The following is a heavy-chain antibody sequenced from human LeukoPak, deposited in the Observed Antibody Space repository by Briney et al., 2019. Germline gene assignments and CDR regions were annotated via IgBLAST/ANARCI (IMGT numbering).Heavy chain of an antibody. CDR3: ARDGKDGDYADY. V-gene: IGHV1-2*04. Sequence: GASVKVSCKASGYTFTGYYMHWVRQAPGQGLEWMGRINPNSGGTNYAQKFQGWITMTRDTSISTAYMELSRLRSDDTAVYYCARDGKDGDYADYWGQGTLVTVSS. CDR1: GYTFTGYY. D-gene: IGHD4-17*01. CDR2: INPNSGGT. J-gene: IGHJ4*02.